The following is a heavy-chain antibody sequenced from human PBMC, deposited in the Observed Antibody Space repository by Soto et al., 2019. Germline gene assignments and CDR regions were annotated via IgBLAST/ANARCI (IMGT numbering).Heavy chain of an antibody. CDR1: GFTVSSSH. J-gene: IGHJ5*02. CDR3: ARLGPYGSESYSFRYNWFDP. CDR2: IYSGGSS. Sequence: GGSLRLSCTTSGFTVSSSHMTWVRQAPGKGLEWVSVIYSGGSSYYAVSVQGRFTISRDNSKNTVYLQMNSLRGEDTAMYYCARLGPYGSESYSFRYNWFDPCGQGTQVTVSS. V-gene: IGHV3-53*01. D-gene: IGHD3-10*01.